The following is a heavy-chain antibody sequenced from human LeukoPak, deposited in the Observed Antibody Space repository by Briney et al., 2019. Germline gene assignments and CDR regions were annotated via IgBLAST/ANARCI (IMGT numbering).Heavy chain of an antibody. CDR1: GYTFTGYY. D-gene: IGHD3-22*01. Sequence: GASVKVSCKASGYTFTGYYMHWVRQAPGQGLEWMGWINPNSGGTNYAQKFQGRVTMTRDTSISTAYMELSRLRSDDTAVYYCAREGDYYDSSGPSWFDPWGQGTLVTVSS. CDR2: INPNSGGT. J-gene: IGHJ5*02. V-gene: IGHV1-2*02. CDR3: AREGDYYDSSGPSWFDP.